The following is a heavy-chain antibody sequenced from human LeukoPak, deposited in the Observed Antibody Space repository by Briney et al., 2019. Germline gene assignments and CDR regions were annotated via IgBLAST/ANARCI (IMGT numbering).Heavy chain of an antibody. V-gene: IGHV4-59*01. Sequence: SETLSLTCTVSGGSISSYYWSWIRQPPGKGLEWIGYIYYSGSTNYNPSLKSRVTISVDTSKNQFSLKLSSVTAADTAVYYCARAKVVVVPAARYYMDVWGKGTTVTVSS. CDR1: GGSISSYY. CDR3: ARAKVVVVPAARYYMDV. D-gene: IGHD2-2*01. J-gene: IGHJ6*03. CDR2: IYYSGST.